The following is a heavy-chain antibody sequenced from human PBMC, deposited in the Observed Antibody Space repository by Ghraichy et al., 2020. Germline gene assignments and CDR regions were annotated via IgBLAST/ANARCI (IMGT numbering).Heavy chain of an antibody. CDR2: INPNSGGT. CDR1: GYTFTGYY. CDR3: ARDSDVTLYCSGGSCFFDY. D-gene: IGHD2-15*01. Sequence: ASVKVSCKASGYTFTGYYMHWVRQAPGQGLEWMGWINPNSGGTNYAQKFQGRVTMTRDTSISTAYMELSRLRSDDTAVYYCARDSDVTLYCSGGSCFFDYWGQGTLVTVSS. V-gene: IGHV1-2*02. J-gene: IGHJ4*02.